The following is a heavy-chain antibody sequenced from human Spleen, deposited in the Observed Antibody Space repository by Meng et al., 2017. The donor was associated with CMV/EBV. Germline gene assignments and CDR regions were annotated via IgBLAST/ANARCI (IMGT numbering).Heavy chain of an antibody. J-gene: IGHJ5*02. D-gene: IGHD3-22*01. CDR2: ISYDGSNK. Sequence: GESLKIYCAISGFIFSNHAMHWVRQAPGKGLEWLAVISYDGSNKNHADSVKGRFTISRDNSQNTLYLQMNSLRPEDTAVYYRARDRGYYDSTGFNWFDPWGQGTLVTVSS. CDR1: GFIFSNHA. V-gene: IGHV3-30*04. CDR3: ARDRGYYDSTGFNWFDP.